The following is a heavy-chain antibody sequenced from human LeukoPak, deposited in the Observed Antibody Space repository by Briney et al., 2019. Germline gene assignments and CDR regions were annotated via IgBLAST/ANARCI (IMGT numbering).Heavy chain of an antibody. V-gene: IGHV3-30*18. D-gene: IGHD5-18*01. CDR3: AKYSSTTNYYYGMDV. CDR2: ISYDGSNK. CDR1: GFTFSSYG. Sequence: GGSLRFSCAASGFTFSSYGMHWVRQAPGKGLEGVAVISYDGSNKYYADSVKGRFTISRDNSKNTLYLQMNSLRAEDTAVYYCAKYSSTTNYYYGMDVWGQGTTVAVSS. J-gene: IGHJ6*02.